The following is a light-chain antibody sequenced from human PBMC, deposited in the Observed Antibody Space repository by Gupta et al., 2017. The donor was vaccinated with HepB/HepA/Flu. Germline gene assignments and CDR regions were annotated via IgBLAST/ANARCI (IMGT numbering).Light chain of an antibody. J-gene: IGKJ2*01. Sequence: DILMTQSPDSLAVSLGERATINCKSSQSVLYSSNNKNYLAWYQQKPGQPPKLLIYWASTRESGVPDRFCGSGSGTDFTLTISSLQAEDVAVYYCQQYYSTPPTFGQGTKLEIK. CDR1: QSVLYSSNNKNY. V-gene: IGKV4-1*01. CDR3: QQYYSTPPT. CDR2: WAS.